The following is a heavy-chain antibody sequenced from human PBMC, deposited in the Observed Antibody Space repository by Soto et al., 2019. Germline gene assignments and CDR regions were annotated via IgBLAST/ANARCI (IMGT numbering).Heavy chain of an antibody. V-gene: IGHV4-34*01. CDR3: ARDQIAAAGIDY. Sequence: SETLSLTCAVYGGSFSGYYWSWIRQPPGKGLEWIGEINHSGSTNYNPSLKSRVTISVDTSKNQFSLKLSSVTAAETAVYYCARDQIAAAGIDYWGQGTLVTVSS. J-gene: IGHJ4*02. CDR2: INHSGST. D-gene: IGHD6-13*01. CDR1: GGSFSGYY.